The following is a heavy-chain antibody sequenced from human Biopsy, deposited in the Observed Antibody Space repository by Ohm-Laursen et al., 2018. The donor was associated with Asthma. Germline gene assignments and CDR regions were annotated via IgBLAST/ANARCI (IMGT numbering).Heavy chain of an antibody. D-gene: IGHD3-16*01. CDR3: ARDFSRAIMIGGGREHYFDF. CDR1: GFTFSSFG. V-gene: IGHV3-30*03. CDR2: ISYDGSNK. Sequence: SLRLSCAASGFTFSSFGMHWVRQAPGKGLEWVACISYDGSNKYYADSVKGRSTISRDNSKNTLYLQMNSLRAEDTAVYYCARDFSRAIMIGGGREHYFDFWGQGTLVTVSS. J-gene: IGHJ4*02.